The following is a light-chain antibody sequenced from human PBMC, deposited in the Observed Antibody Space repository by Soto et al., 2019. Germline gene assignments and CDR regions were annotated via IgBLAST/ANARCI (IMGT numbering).Light chain of an antibody. J-gene: IGKJ1*01. V-gene: IGKV3-20*01. Sequence: EIVLTQSPGTLSLSPGERATLSCRASQSVSSNLLAWYQQKPGQAPRLLIYGATNRATGIPDRFSGSGSGTGFSLTISRLEPEDFAVYYCQQYGSSPRTFGQGTKVEIK. CDR3: QQYGSSPRT. CDR1: QSVSSNL. CDR2: GAT.